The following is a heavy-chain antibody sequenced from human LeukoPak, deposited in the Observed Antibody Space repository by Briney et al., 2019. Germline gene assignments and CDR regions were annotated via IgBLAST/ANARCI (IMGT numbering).Heavy chain of an antibody. CDR3: AKYAAAGAYDRHSEIDS. J-gene: IGHJ4*02. Sequence: GGTLKLSCAGSGFTFSTYGMNWVRQAPGKGLEWVAVIAYDGSNKYSADSLKGQGRFTISRDNSKNTLFLEMNSLRPEDTAVYYCAKYAAAGAYDRHSEIDSWGQGTLVTVSS. D-gene: IGHD3-22*01. CDR1: GFTFSTYG. V-gene: IGHV3-30*18. CDR2: IAYDGSNK.